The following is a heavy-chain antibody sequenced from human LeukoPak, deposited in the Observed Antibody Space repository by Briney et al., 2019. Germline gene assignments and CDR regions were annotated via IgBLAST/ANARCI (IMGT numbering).Heavy chain of an antibody. V-gene: IGHV3-30-3*01. CDR3: AKDPTKAVGFSHIDY. CDR1: GFTFSSYA. CDR2: ISYDGSNK. J-gene: IGHJ4*02. Sequence: GGSLRLSCAASGFTFSSYAMHWVRQAPGKGLEWVAVISYDGSNKYYADSVKDRFTISRDNSKNTLYLQMNSLRAEDTAVYYCAKDPTKAVGFSHIDYWGPGTLVTVSS. D-gene: IGHD5-12*01.